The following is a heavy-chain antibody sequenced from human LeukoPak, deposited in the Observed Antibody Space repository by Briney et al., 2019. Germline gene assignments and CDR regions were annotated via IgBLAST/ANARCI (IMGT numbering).Heavy chain of an antibody. CDR2: IYPGDSDT. CDR1: GYSFTSYW. CDR3: ARGSSGSYSRWWYFDL. J-gene: IGHJ2*01. V-gene: IGHV5-51*01. D-gene: IGHD3-10*01. Sequence: KPGASLQISCKGSGYSFTSYWIGWGRQVPGKGLEWMGIIYPGDSDTRYSPSFQGQVTISADKSISTAYLQWSSLKASDTAMYYCARGSSGSYSRWWYFDLWGRGTLVTVSS.